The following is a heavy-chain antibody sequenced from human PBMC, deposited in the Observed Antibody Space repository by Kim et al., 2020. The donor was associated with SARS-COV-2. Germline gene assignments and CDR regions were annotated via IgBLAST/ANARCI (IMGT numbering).Heavy chain of an antibody. CDR3: AREDLVYSGAFKRRPEKLHFGP. D-gene: IGHD5-12*01. Sequence: SETLSLTCAVSGGSISGSSWAWVRQPPGKGLEWMGNFYRAGNTKYNPFLKSRVSISVDTSRNQLSLQLTSVTAADTAIYFCAREDLVYSGAFKRRPEKLHFGPWGRGILVTVSS. J-gene: IGHJ5*02. CDR2: FYRAGNT. V-gene: IGHV4-59*01. CDR1: GGSISGSS.